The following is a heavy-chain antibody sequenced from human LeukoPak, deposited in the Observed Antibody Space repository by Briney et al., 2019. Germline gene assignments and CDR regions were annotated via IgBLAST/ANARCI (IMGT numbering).Heavy chain of an antibody. D-gene: IGHD3-9*01. CDR2: ISDSGGTT. CDR3: ARDKSDWSLDP. J-gene: IGHJ5*02. Sequence: SGGSLRLSCAASGFTFSSYSMNWVRQAPGKGLEWISYISDSGGTTKYADSVRGRFTISRDNAKNSLYLQMTSLRAEDTAFYYCARDKSDWSLDPWGQGTPVTVSS. CDR1: GFTFSSYS. V-gene: IGHV3-48*04.